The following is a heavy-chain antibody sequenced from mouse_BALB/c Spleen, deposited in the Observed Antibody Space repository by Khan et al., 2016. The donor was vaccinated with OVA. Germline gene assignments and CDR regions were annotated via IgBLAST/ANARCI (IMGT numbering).Heavy chain of an antibody. J-gene: IGHJ3*01. CDR2: ISYSGRT. Sequence: EVQLQESGPGLVKPSQSLSLTCTVTGYSITSDYAWNWIRQFPRNKLEWMGYISYSGRTSYTPSLKSRISITRDTSKNQFFLQLNSVTTEDTATYYCAGGRAYWGQGTLVTVSA. D-gene: IGHD3-3*01. V-gene: IGHV3-2*02. CDR1: GYSITSDYA. CDR3: AGGRAY.